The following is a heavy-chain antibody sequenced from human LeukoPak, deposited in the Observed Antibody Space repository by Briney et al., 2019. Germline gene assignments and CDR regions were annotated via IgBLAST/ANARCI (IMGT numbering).Heavy chain of an antibody. CDR2: MNPNSGNT. D-gene: IGHD2-2*01. Sequence: VASVKVSCKASGYTFTSYDINWVRQATGQGLEWMGWMNPNSGNTGYAQKFQGRVTMTRNTSISTACMELSSLRSEDTAVYYCATDRDIVAVPAALGFWGQGTLVTVSS. J-gene: IGHJ4*02. V-gene: IGHV1-8*01. CDR3: ATDRDIVAVPAALGF. CDR1: GYTFTSYD.